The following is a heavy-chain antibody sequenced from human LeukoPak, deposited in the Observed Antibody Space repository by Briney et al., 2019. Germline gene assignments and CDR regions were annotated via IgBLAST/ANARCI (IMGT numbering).Heavy chain of an antibody. D-gene: IGHD6-19*01. CDR3: ARGKYSSGWFDY. Sequence: GGSLRLSCAASGFTFSSYSMSWVRQAPGKGLEWVSSITTSSTYIPYADSVKGRFTISRDNAKNSLYLQMNSLRAEDTAVYYCARGKYSSGWFDYWGQGTLVTVSS. J-gene: IGHJ4*02. V-gene: IGHV3-21*01. CDR1: GFTFSSYS. CDR2: ITTSSTYI.